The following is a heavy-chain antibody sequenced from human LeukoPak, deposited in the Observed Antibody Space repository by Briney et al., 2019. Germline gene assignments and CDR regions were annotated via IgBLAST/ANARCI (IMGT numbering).Heavy chain of an antibody. V-gene: IGHV1-3*01. CDR2: INAGNGNT. J-gene: IGHJ4*02. Sequence: ASVKVSCKASGYTFTSYAMHWVRQAPGQRLEWMGWINAGNGNTKYSQKFQGRVTITRDTSASTAYMELSRLRSDDTAVYYCARDLWGSSSPPDYWGQGTLVTVSS. D-gene: IGHD6-6*01. CDR3: ARDLWGSSSPPDY. CDR1: GYTFTSYA.